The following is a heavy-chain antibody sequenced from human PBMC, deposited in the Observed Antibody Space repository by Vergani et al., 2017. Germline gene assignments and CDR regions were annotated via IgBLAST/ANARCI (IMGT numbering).Heavy chain of an antibody. Sequence: QLQLQESGPGLVKPSETLSLTCTVSGGSISSRSYYWGWIRQPPGKGLEWIGSIYYSGSTYYNPSLKSRVTISVDTSKNQFSLKLSSVTAADTAVYYCATQDTAMVTTDYWGQGTLVTVSS. CDR3: ATQDTAMVTTDY. CDR1: GGSISSRSYY. J-gene: IGHJ4*02. CDR2: IYYSGST. V-gene: IGHV4-39*07. D-gene: IGHD5-18*01.